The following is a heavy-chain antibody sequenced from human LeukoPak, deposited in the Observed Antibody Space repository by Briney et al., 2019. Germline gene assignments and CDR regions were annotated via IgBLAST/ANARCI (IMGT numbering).Heavy chain of an antibody. Sequence: GGSLRLSCAASGFTVSSNYMSWVRQAPGKGLEWVSVIYSGGSTYYADSVKGRFTISRDNSKNTLYLQMNSLRAEDTAVYYCARESDDSSGYSDYWGQGTLVTVSS. CDR1: GFTVSSNY. J-gene: IGHJ4*02. CDR3: ARESDDSSGYSDY. D-gene: IGHD3-22*01. CDR2: IYSGGST. V-gene: IGHV3-53*01.